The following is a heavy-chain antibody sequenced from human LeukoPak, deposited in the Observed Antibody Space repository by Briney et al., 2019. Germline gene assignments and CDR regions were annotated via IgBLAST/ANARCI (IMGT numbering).Heavy chain of an antibody. CDR3: ARERSDSPPGAYYYYYYGMDV. Sequence: SETLSLTCTVSGGSISTYYWSWIRQPPGKGLEWIGYIYYSGSTNYSPSLKSRVTISVDTSKNQFSLKLSSVTAADTAVYYCARERSDSPPGAYYYYYYGMDVWGQGTTVTVSS. J-gene: IGHJ6*02. D-gene: IGHD2-21*02. V-gene: IGHV4-59*01. CDR2: IYYSGST. CDR1: GGSISTYY.